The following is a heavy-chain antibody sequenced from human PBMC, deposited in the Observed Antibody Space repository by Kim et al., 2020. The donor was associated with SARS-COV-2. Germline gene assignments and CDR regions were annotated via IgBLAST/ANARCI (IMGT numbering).Heavy chain of an antibody. CDR2: ISWNSGSI. J-gene: IGHJ4*02. Sequence: GGSLRLSCAASGFTFDDYAMHWVRQAPGKGLEWVSGISWNSGSIGYADSVKGRFTISRDNAKNSLYLQMNSLRAEDTALYYCAKDEYDSSGYFDYWGQGT. CDR3: AKDEYDSSGYFDY. CDR1: GFTFDDYA. D-gene: IGHD3-22*01. V-gene: IGHV3-9*01.